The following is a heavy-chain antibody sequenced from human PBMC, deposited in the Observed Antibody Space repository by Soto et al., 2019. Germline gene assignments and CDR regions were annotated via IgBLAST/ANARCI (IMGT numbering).Heavy chain of an antibody. J-gene: IGHJ4*02. CDR3: AKTITLSPSDDSRGRGALIDH. CDR1: GFTFSVFG. CDR2: ISHEGNSK. D-gene: IGHD6-19*01. V-gene: IGHV3-30*18. Sequence: ESGGGVVQPGGSLRLSCAASGFTFSVFGMHWVRQAPGKGPEWVAVISHEGNSKHYADSVKGRFTISRDNAKNTLSLLMDSLRPEDMALYYCAKTITLSPSDDSRGRGALIDHWGQGTLVTVSS.